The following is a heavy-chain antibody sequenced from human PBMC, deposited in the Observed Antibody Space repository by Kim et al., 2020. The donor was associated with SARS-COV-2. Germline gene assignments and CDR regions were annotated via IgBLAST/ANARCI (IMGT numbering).Heavy chain of an antibody. CDR3: ARTGYSSSWYWFDP. D-gene: IGHD6-13*01. V-gene: IGHV4-59*01. CDR2: IHHGGST. Sequence: SETLSLTCTVSGGSTSGYFWSWIRQPPGKGLEWIGYIHHGGSTNSNPSLKSRVTISVDTSKNQFSLNLSSVTTADTAVYYCARTGYSSSWYWFDPWGQGTLVTVSS. J-gene: IGHJ5*02. CDR1: GGSTSGYF.